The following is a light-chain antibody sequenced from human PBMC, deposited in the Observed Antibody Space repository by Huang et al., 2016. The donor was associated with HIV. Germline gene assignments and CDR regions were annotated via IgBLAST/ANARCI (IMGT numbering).Light chain of an antibody. CDR2: SAS. V-gene: IGKV3-15*01. CDR1: QSVSSN. Sequence: EIVMTQSPATLSVSPGESATLSCRASQSVSSNLGWYQQKPGQAPRLLIYSASTRATGIPARFSGSGSGTEFTLTISSLQSEDFAVYHCQQDNSWPGTFGQGTKVEIK. J-gene: IGKJ1*01. CDR3: QQDNSWPGT.